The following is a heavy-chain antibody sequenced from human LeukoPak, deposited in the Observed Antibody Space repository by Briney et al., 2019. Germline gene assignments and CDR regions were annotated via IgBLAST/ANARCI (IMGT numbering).Heavy chain of an antibody. CDR1: GFTVSSNY. CDR2: ISSSGSTI. J-gene: IGHJ3*02. V-gene: IGHV3-11*04. D-gene: IGHD2-2*02. CDR3: AREVVVVPAAIPGGGAFDI. Sequence: GGSLRLSCAASGFTVSSNYMSWVRQAPGKGLEWVSYISSSGSTIYYADSVKGRFTISRDNAKNSLYLQMNSLRAEDTAVYYCAREVVVVPAAIPGGGAFDIWGQGTMVTVSS.